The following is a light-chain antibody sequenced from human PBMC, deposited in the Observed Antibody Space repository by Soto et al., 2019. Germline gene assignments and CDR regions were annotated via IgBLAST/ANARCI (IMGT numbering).Light chain of an antibody. CDR1: SRDVGSYLY. J-gene: IGLJ1*01. V-gene: IGLV2-8*01. CDR2: EVN. CDR3: SSYAGFDTGV. Sequence: QSVLTQPPSASGSPGQSVTISCTGSSRDVGSYLYVSWYQQHPGKAPKLIIYEVNKRPSGVPDRFSGSKSGNTASLTVSGLQAEDEADYYCSSYAGFDTGVFGTGTKLTVL.